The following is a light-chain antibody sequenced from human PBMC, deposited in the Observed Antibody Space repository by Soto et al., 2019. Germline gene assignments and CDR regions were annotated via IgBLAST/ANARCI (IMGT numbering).Light chain of an antibody. CDR1: QSISSSY. V-gene: IGKV3-20*01. CDR2: GAS. J-gene: IGKJ1*01. Sequence: EIVLTQSPGTLSLSPGKRATLSCRASQSISSSYLAWYQQRPGQAPRLLIYGASSRATGIPDRFSGSASGTEFTLTISRLVPEDFAVYYCQQYGSSSWTFGQGTKV. CDR3: QQYGSSSWT.